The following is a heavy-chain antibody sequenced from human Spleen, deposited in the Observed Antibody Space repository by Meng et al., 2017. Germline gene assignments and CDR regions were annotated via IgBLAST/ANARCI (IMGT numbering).Heavy chain of an antibody. CDR2: ISSSSSYI. J-gene: IGHJ6*02. CDR1: GFTFSSYE. CDR3: GRDLEGRGDV. V-gene: IGHV3-21*01. Sequence: GGSLRLSCAASGFTFSSYEMNWVRQAPGKGLEWVSSISSSSSYIYYADSVKGRFTISRDNAKNSLYLQMNSLRAEDTAVYYCGRDLEGRGDVWGQGTTGTVSS.